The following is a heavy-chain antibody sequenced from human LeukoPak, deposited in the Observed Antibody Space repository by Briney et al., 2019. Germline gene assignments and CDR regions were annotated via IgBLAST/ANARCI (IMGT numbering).Heavy chain of an antibody. D-gene: IGHD3-3*01. CDR3: AASGFLEWWFDY. J-gene: IGHJ4*02. V-gene: IGHV3-23*01. CDR2: ISGSGGST. CDR1: GFTFSSYA. Sequence: GGSLRLSCAASGFTFSSYAMSWVRQAPGKGLEWVSAISGSGGSTYYADSVKGRFTISRDNSKNTLYLQMNSLRAEDTAVYYCAASGFLEWWFDYWGQGTLVTVSS.